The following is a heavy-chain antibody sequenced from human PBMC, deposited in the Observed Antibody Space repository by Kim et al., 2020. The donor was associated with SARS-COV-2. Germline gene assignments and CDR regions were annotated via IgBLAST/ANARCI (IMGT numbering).Heavy chain of an antibody. CDR3: ARGTYDSSGYDYYYGMDV. J-gene: IGHJ6*02. D-gene: IGHD3-22*01. Sequence: GRFTISRHNSKNTLYLQMNSLRAEDTAVYYCARGTYDSSGYDYYYGMDVWGQGTTVTVSS. V-gene: IGHV3-53*04.